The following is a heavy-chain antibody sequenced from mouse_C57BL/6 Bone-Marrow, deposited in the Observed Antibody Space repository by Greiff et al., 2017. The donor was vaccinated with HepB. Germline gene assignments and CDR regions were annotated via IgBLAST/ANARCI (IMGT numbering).Heavy chain of an antibody. CDR1: GYAFSSSW. Sequence: VMLVESGPELVKPGASVKISCKASGYAFSSSWMNWVKQRPGKGLEWIGRIYPGDGDTNYNGKFKGKATLTADKSSSTAYMQLSSLTSEDSAVYFCARSHYYGSTHWYFDVWGTGTTVTVSS. CDR2: IYPGDGDT. V-gene: IGHV1-82*01. D-gene: IGHD1-1*01. CDR3: ARSHYYGSTHWYFDV. J-gene: IGHJ1*03.